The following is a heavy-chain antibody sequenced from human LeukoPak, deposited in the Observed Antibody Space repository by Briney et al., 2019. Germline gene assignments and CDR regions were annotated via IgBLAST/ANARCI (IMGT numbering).Heavy chain of an antibody. CDR3: ARVGASYVGNFYMDV. J-gene: IGHJ6*03. CDR2: IYHSGNT. V-gene: IGHV4-38-2*01. Sequence: SETLSLTCALSGYSISSGYYWGWTRQPPGKGLEWIGSIYHSGNTYYNPSLKSRVTISLDTSKNQFSLKLSSVTSADTAVYYCARVGASYVGNFYMDVWGKGPTV. CDR1: GYSISSGYY. D-gene: IGHD3-10*02.